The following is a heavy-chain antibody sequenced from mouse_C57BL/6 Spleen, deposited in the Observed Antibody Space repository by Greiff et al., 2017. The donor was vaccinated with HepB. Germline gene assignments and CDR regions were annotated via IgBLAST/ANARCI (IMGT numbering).Heavy chain of an antibody. CDR2: ISSGSSTI. J-gene: IGHJ2*01. CDR3: ARGAPFDY. V-gene: IGHV5-17*01. CDR1: GFTFSDYG. Sequence: VQLKQSGGGLVKPGGSLKLSCAASGFTFSDYGMHWVRQAPDKGLEWVAYISSGSSTIYYADTVKGRFTISRDNAKNTLFLQMTSLRSEDTAMYYCARGAPFDYWGQGTTLTVSS.